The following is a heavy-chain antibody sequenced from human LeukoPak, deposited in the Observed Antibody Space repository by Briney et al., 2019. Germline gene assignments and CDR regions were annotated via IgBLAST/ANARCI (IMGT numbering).Heavy chain of an antibody. V-gene: IGHV3-48*01. J-gene: IGHJ4*02. CDR2: ISSSSSTI. Sequence: PGGSLRLSCAASGFTFSSYSMNWVRQAPGKGLEWVSYISSSSSTIYYADSVKGRSTISRDNAKNSLYLQMNSLRAEDTAVYYCARETYYDFWSGSDYWGQGTLVTVSS. CDR1: GFTFSSYS. CDR3: ARETYYDFWSGSDY. D-gene: IGHD3-3*01.